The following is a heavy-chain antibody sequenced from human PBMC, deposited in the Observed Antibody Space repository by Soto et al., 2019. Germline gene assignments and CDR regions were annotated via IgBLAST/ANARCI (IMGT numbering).Heavy chain of an antibody. J-gene: IGHJ4*02. Sequence: GASVKVSCKASGYTFTSYGISWVRQAPGQGLEWMGWISAYNGNTNYAQKLQGRVTMTTDTSTSTAYMELRSLRSDDTAVYYCAREGWPDSSGWYGKGSFDYWGQGTLVTVSS. D-gene: IGHD6-19*01. V-gene: IGHV1-18*01. CDR2: ISAYNGNT. CDR3: AREGWPDSSGWYGKGSFDY. CDR1: GYTFTSYG.